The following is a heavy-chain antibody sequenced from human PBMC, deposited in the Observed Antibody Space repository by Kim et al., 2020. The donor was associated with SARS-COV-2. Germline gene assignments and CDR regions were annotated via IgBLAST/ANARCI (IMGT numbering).Heavy chain of an antibody. V-gene: IGHV4-59*01. CDR2: IYYSGST. CDR3: ARVDWIHYYGSGSKSSYYFDY. Sequence: SETLSLTCTVSGGSISSYYWSWIRQPPGKGLEWIGYIYYSGSTNYNPSLKSRVTISVDTSKNQFSLKLSSVTAADTVVYYCARVDWIHYYGSGSKSSYYFDYWGQGTLVTVSS. J-gene: IGHJ4*02. D-gene: IGHD3-10*01. CDR1: GGSISSYY.